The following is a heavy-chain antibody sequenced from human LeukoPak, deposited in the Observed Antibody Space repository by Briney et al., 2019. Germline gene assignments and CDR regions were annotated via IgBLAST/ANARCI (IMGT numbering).Heavy chain of an antibody. J-gene: IGHJ3*02. CDR2: INHSGST. Sequence: SETLSLTCAVYGGSFSGYYWSWIRQPPGKGLEWIGEINHSGSTNYNPSLKSRVTISVDTSKNQFSLKLSSVTAADTAVYYCARRIGMIVVVITRLAFDIWGQGTMVTVSS. CDR1: GGSFSGYY. CDR3: ARRIGMIVVVITRLAFDI. D-gene: IGHD3-22*01. V-gene: IGHV4-34*01.